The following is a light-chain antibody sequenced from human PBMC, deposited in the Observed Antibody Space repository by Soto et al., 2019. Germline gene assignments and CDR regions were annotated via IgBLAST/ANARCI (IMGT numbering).Light chain of an antibody. J-gene: IGKJ1*01. CDR1: QSVSSRY. CDR3: QQYGNSRWT. Sequence: EIVLTQSPGTLSLSPGERATLSCRASQSVSSRYLGWYQQKRGQAPRLRISGASTRATGIPDMFSGSGSGTDFTLTISRLEPEDFALYYCQQYGNSRWTFGQGTKVEIK. V-gene: IGKV3-20*01. CDR2: GAS.